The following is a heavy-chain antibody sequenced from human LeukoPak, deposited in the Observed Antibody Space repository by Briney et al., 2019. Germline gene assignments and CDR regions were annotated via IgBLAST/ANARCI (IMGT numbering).Heavy chain of an antibody. CDR1: GASISSYY. J-gene: IGHJ4*02. Sequence: SSETLSLTCTVSGASISSYYWRGIRQPAGEGGEWVGRTYTTGTPTYTPSLKSRVPMSVDTSKTQFSLKLSSVTAADTAVYSCARIGCSSTSCYDVDYWGQGTLVTVSS. V-gene: IGHV4-4*07. D-gene: IGHD2-2*01. CDR2: TYTTGTP. CDR3: ARIGCSSTSCYDVDY.